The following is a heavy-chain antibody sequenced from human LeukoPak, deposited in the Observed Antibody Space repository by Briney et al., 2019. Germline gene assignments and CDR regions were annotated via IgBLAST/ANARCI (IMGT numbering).Heavy chain of an antibody. CDR3: ARGAGSGRNHFDY. CDR2: ISSRSSTI. V-gene: IGHV3-48*01. CDR1: GFTFSSNS. Sequence: GGSLRLSCAASGFTFSSNSMNWVRQAPGKGLEWVSYISSRSSTIFYADSVKGRFTISRDNATNSLYLQMNSLKAEDRGVYYCARGAGSGRNHFDYWGQGTLVTVSS. J-gene: IGHJ4*02. D-gene: IGHD6-19*01.